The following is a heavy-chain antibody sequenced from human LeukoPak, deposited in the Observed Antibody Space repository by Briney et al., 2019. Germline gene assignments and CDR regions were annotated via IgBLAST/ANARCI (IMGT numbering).Heavy chain of an antibody. CDR3: ARGRTLVAGLRGRYYFDY. J-gene: IGHJ4*02. CDR2: INPNSVGT. V-gene: IGHV1-2*02. CDR1: VYTFTGYY. D-gene: IGHD6-19*01. Sequence: GASVKVSCKASVYTFTGYYMHWVRQAPGQGLEWMGRINPNSVGTNYTQKPQGRVTVTRDTSINTAYMEMSRLRSDDTAVYYCARGRTLVAGLRGRYYFDYWGQGNLVTVSS.